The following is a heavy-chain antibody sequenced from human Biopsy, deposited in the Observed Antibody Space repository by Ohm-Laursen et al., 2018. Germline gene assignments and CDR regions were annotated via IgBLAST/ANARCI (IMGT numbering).Heavy chain of an antibody. V-gene: IGHV3-21*01. CDR3: ARLNSGTYDASDL. D-gene: IGHD1-26*01. CDR1: GFDFSDYS. J-gene: IGHJ3*01. CDR2: VTTTSSYI. Sequence: SLRLSCTASGFDFSDYSISWVRQAPGKGLEWVSSVTTTSSYIYYADSVKGRFTISRDNAQNSLYLHMNSLRAEDTAVYYCARLNSGTYDASDLWGQGTMVTVS.